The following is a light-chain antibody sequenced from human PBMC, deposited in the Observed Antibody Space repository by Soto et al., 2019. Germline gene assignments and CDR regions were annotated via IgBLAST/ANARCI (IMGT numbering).Light chain of an antibody. CDR3: QQRTNWQIT. CDR2: HTS. J-gene: IGKJ5*01. CDR1: QGIPSY. Sequence: DIVLTQSPATLFSSPGERATLSCRASQGIPSYLAWYQHKPGQAPRLVIYHTSERDTGIPATFSGSGSGTDFTLTISTLEPEDFAVYYCQQRTNWQITFGQGKRLDIK. V-gene: IGKV3D-11*01.